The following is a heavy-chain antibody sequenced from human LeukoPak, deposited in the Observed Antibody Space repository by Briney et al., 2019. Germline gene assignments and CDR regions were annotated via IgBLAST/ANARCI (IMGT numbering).Heavy chain of an antibody. J-gene: IGHJ6*02. Sequence: GGSLRLSCAASGFTFSDYYMSWIRQAPGKGLEWISYISSSGSTIYYADSVKGRFTISRDNAKNSLYLQMNSLRAEDTAVYYCARDQIVVVPAAIPNYYYYGMDVWGQGTTVTVSS. CDR2: ISSSGSTI. CDR1: GFTFSDYY. D-gene: IGHD2-2*01. CDR3: ARDQIVVVPAAIPNYYYYGMDV. V-gene: IGHV3-11*01.